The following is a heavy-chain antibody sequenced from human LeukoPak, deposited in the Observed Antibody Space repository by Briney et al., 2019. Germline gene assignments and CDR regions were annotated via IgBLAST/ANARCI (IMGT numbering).Heavy chain of an antibody. CDR2: IYYIGTT. CDR3: ARQILGTTLYFDY. J-gene: IGHJ4*02. V-gene: IGHV4-59*08. D-gene: IGHD1-26*01. CDR1: GGSISRYY. Sequence: SETLSLTCTVSGGSISRYYWSWIRQPPGKGLEWIGYIYYIGTTNYNPSLKSRVTISEDTSKNQFSLSLSSVTAADTAVYYCARQILGTTLYFDYWGQGTLVTVSS.